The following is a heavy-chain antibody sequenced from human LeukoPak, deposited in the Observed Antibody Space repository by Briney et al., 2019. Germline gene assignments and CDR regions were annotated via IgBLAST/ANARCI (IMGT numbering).Heavy chain of an antibody. CDR3: ANGRLFKGLLNY. V-gene: IGHV3-23*01. CDR1: GFSVSNNY. Sequence: PGGSLRLSCAASGFSVSNNYMSWVRQAPGKGLEWVSGISARGGSTYNADLVKGRFTISRDNSKNTLYLQMNSLRAEDTAIYYCANGRLFKGLLNYWGQGTLVTVSS. CDR2: ISARGGST. J-gene: IGHJ4*02. D-gene: IGHD3-22*01.